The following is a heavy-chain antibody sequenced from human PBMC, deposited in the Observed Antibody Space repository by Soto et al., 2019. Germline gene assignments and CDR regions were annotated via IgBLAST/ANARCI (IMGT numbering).Heavy chain of an antibody. D-gene: IGHD2-2*01. Sequence: GGSLRLSCAASGFTFSSYAMHWVRQAPGKGLEYVSAISGNGVSTYYADSVKGRFTISRDNSKNTLYLQMSSLRAEDTAVYYCEGVYCSSTSCCPYWGQGTLVTVSS. J-gene: IGHJ4*02. CDR2: ISGNGVST. V-gene: IGHV3-64D*06. CDR1: GFTFSSYA. CDR3: EGVYCSSTSCCPY.